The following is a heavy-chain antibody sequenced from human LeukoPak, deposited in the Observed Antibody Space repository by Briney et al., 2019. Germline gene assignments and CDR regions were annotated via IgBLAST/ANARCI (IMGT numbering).Heavy chain of an antibody. CDR3: ASFGPAAKDY. Sequence: SETLSLTCAVYGGSFSGYYRSWIRQPPGKGLEWIGEINHSGSTNYNPSLKSRVTISVDTSKNQFSLKLSSVTAADTAVYYCASFGPAAKDYWGQGTLVTVSS. CDR1: GGSFSGYY. J-gene: IGHJ4*02. V-gene: IGHV4-34*01. D-gene: IGHD6-13*01. CDR2: INHSGST.